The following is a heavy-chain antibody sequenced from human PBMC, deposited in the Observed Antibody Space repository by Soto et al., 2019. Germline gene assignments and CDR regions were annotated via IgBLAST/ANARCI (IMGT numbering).Heavy chain of an antibody. CDR3: ARDRDAAMASYYYYGMDV. V-gene: IGHV1-69*04. CDR2: IIPILGIA. D-gene: IGHD5-18*01. J-gene: IGHJ6*02. CDR1: GGTFSSYT. Sequence: ASVKVSCKASGGTFSSYTISWVRQAPGQGLEWMGRIIPILGIANYAQKFQGRVTITADKSTSTAYMELSSLRSEDTAVYYCARDRDAAMASYYYYGMDVRGQGTTVTVSS.